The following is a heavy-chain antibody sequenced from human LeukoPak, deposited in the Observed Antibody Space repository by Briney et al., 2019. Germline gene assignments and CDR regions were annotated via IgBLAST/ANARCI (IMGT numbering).Heavy chain of an antibody. J-gene: IGHJ5*02. V-gene: IGHV1-8*03. CDR2: MIPNSGNT. CDR1: GYTFTSYD. Sequence: ASVKVSCKASGYTFTSYDINWVRQATGQGLEWMGWMIPNSGNTGYAQKFQGRVTITRNTSISTAYMELSSLRSEDTAVYYCARCPSRTWYGAYSYFNWFDPWGQGTLVTVSS. CDR3: ARCPSRTWYGAYSYFNWFDP. D-gene: IGHD5-18*01.